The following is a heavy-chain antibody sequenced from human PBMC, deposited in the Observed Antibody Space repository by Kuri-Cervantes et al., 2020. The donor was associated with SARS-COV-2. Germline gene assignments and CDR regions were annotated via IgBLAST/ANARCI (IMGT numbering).Heavy chain of an antibody. J-gene: IGHJ6*03. V-gene: IGHV4-30-4*08. Sequence: SETLSLTCTVSGGSISSGDYYWSWIHQPPGKGLEWIGYIYYSGSTYYNPSLKSRVTISVDTSKNQFSLKLSSVTAAATAVYYCAREGSIYSSSSWEGDYYYYYMDVWGKGTTVTVSS. D-gene: IGHD6-13*01. CDR1: GGSISSGDYY. CDR3: AREGSIYSSSSWEGDYYYYYMDV. CDR2: IYYSGST.